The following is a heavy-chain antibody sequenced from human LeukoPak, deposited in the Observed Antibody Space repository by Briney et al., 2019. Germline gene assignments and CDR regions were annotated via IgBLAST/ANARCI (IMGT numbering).Heavy chain of an antibody. J-gene: IGHJ4*02. V-gene: IGHV3-30*18. CDR2: ISYDGSNK. CDR1: GFTFSSYG. Sequence: GSLRLSCAASGFTFSSYGMHWVRQAPGKGLEWVAVISYDGSNKYYADSVKGRFTNSRDNSKNTLYLQMNSLRAEDTAVYYCAKDLDSFLLGYWGQGTLVTVSS. D-gene: IGHD3/OR15-3a*01. CDR3: AKDLDSFLLGY.